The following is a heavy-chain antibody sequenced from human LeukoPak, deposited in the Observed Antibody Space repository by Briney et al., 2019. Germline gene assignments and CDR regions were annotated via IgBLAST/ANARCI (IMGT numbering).Heavy chain of an antibody. J-gene: IGHJ4*02. CDR3: ARDEGYYFDS. CDR1: GFTFSTYA. Sequence: GGSLRLSCAASGFTFSTYAMSWVRQAPGKGLEWVASISRNSTYIHYADSVKGRFTISRDNARSSLFLQMNSLRAEDTAIYYCARDEGYYFDSWGQGTQVTVSS. CDR2: ISRNSTYI. V-gene: IGHV3-21*01.